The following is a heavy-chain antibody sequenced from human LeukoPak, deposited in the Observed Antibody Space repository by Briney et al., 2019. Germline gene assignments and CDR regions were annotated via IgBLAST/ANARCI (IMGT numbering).Heavy chain of an antibody. CDR1: GFTFSNYA. V-gene: IGHV3-23*01. J-gene: IGHJ2*01. D-gene: IGHD3-22*01. CDR2: TSGSGGST. Sequence: WGSLRLSCAASGFTFSNYAMSWVRQAPGKGLEWVSGTSGSGGSTYYADSVEGRLTISRDNSKNTLYLQMDSLRAEDTAVYYCAKVGIRISLIVVVFTTADDWYFDLWGRGTLVTVSS. CDR3: AKVGIRISLIVVVFTTADDWYFDL.